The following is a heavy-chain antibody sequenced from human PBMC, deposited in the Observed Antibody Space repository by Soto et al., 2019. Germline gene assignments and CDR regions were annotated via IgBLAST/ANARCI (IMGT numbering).Heavy chain of an antibody. V-gene: IGHV1-69*01. CDR3: ARNPGGTSGQQRGHWFDP. CDR2: IIPIFGTA. J-gene: IGHJ5*02. Sequence: QVQLVQSGAEVKKPGSSVKVSCKASGGTFSSYAISWVRQAPGQGLEWLGGIIPIFGTANYAQKFQGRVTITADESTSRSYMELSSLRSEDTTVYYGARNPGGTSGQQRGHWFDPWGQGTRVTGSS. CDR1: GGTFSSYA. D-gene: IGHD6-13*01.